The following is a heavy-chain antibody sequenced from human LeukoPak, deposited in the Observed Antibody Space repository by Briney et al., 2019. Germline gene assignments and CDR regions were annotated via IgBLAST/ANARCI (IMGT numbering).Heavy chain of an antibody. V-gene: IGHV3-48*03. CDR2: ITISGHTK. J-gene: IGHJ5*02. CDR3: ARGDPHADL. CDR1: GFAFHTYE. Sequence: GGSLRLSCVASGFAFHTYEMNWVRQAPGKGLEWIADITISGHTKNYADSVKGRFTISRDSARTSLYLQMNSLRVEDTDVYFCARGDPHADLWGQGTLVTVSS.